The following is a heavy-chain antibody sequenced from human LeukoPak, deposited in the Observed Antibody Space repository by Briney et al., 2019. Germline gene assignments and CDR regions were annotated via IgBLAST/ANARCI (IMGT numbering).Heavy chain of an antibody. CDR1: GFAFSTYA. J-gene: IGHJ3*01. V-gene: IGHV3-23*01. D-gene: IGHD2-15*01. Sequence: GRSLRPSCAASGFAFSTYAMSWVRQAPGEGLEWVSGISGSGGSTSYADSVEGRFTLSGDNSKNTLYLQMNSLRDEHPAVYYCAKYVGYCYGCSWGHHGFDCWGQGTMVTVSS. CDR2: ISGSGGST. CDR3: AKYVGYCYGCSWGHHGFDC.